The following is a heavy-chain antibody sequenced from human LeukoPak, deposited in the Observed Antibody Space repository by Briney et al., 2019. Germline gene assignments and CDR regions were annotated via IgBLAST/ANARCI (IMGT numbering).Heavy chain of an antibody. J-gene: IGHJ6*02. V-gene: IGHV3-23*01. Sequence: PGRSLRLSCAASGFTFSSYAMSWVRQAPGKGLEWVSAISGSGGSTYYADSVKGRFTISRDNSKNTLYLQMNSLRAEDTAVYYCAKESIAVAGFYYSYGMDVWGQGTTVTVSS. CDR2: ISGSGGST. CDR3: AKESIAVAGFYYSYGMDV. D-gene: IGHD6-19*01. CDR1: GFTFSSYA.